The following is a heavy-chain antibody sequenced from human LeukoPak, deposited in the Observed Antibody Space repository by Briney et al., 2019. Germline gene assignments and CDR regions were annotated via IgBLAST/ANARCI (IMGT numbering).Heavy chain of an antibody. CDR1: GFLFSTYT. Sequence: GGSLRLSCAASGFLFSTYTVNWVRQAPGQGLEWVAALAAASGTRYYANSVKGRFTISRDNSKNTVFLQMNSLRVEDTAVYYCAKDKVPDGKWDIDYWGQGTLVIVSS. J-gene: IGHJ4*02. D-gene: IGHD1-26*01. CDR3: AKDKVPDGKWDIDY. CDR2: LAAASGTR. V-gene: IGHV3-23*01.